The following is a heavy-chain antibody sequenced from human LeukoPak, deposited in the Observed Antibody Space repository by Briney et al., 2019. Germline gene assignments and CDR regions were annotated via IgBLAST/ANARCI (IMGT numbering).Heavy chain of an antibody. CDR1: GFTFSSYE. CDR3: ARDDRPYRIAVAAGDY. D-gene: IGHD6-19*01. Sequence: PGGSLRLSCAASGFTFSSYEMNWVRQAPGKGLEWAAVISYDGSTEYYADSVKGRFAISRDNSKNTLYLQINSLSAEDTAVYYCARDDRPYRIAVAAGDYWGQGTLVTVSS. V-gene: IGHV3-30*03. CDR2: ISYDGSTE. J-gene: IGHJ4*02.